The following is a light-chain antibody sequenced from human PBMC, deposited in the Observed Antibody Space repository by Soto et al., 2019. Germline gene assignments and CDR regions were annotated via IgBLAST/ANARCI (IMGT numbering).Light chain of an antibody. V-gene: IGLV2-23*01. CDR3: CSYAGSGTLL. Sequence: QSVLTQPASVSGSPGQSITISCTGTSSDVGSYNLVSWYQQHPGKAPKLIIYEGIKRPSGISNRFSASKSGNTASLAISGLQTADEADYYCCSYAGSGTLLFGGGTKVTVL. J-gene: IGLJ2*01. CDR2: EGI. CDR1: SSDVGSYNL.